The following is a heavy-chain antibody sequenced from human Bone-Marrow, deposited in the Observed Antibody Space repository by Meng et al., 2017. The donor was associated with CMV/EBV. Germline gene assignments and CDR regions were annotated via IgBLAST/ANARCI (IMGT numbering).Heavy chain of an antibody. CDR1: GFTFSDYF. V-gene: IGHV3-11*01. D-gene: IGHD5-24*01. CDR2: ISTTGDAM. J-gene: IGHJ4*02. CDR3: ARERSQAY. Sequence: GESLKISCAASGFTFSDYFMNWIRQAPGKGLEWVSSISTTGDAMYYADSVKGRFTISRDNAKKSLYLQMNSLSAEDTALYYCARERSQAYWGQGTLVTVSS.